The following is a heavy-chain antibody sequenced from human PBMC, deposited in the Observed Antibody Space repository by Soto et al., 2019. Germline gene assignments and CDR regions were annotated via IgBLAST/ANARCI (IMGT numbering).Heavy chain of an antibody. D-gene: IGHD3-16*01. CDR1: GFTFSSYS. CDR3: ARDGYDYIWGPNRHAFDI. CDR2: ISSSSSTI. Sequence: GESLKISCAASGFTFSSYSMNWVRQAPGKGLEWVSYISSSSSTIYYADSVKGRFTISRDNAKNSLYLQMNSLRAEDTAVYYCARDGYDYIWGPNRHAFDIWGQGTMVTVSS. J-gene: IGHJ3*02. V-gene: IGHV3-48*01.